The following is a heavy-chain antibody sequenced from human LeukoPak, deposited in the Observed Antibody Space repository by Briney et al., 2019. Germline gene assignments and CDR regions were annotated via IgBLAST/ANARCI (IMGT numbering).Heavy chain of an antibody. J-gene: IGHJ3*02. D-gene: IGHD2-15*01. V-gene: IGHV1-8*01. CDR2: MNPNSGNT. CDR1: GYTFTSYD. Sequence: GASVKVSCKASGYTFTSYDINWVRQATGQGLEWMGWMNPNSGNTGYAQKFQGRVTMTRNTSISTAYMELSSLRSEDTAVYYCVSSVPDCSGGSCYPHDAFDIWGQGTMVTVSS. CDR3: VSSVPDCSGGSCYPHDAFDI.